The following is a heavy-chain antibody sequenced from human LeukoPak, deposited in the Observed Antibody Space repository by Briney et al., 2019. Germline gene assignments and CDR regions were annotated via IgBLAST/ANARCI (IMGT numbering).Heavy chain of an antibody. CDR3: ARLPIGYCSSTSCYTQGNMDYYYYGMDV. CDR1: GGSFSGYY. Sequence: PSETLSLTCAVYGGSFSGYYWSWIRQPPGKGLEWIGEINHSGSTNYNPSLKSRVTISVDTSKNQFSLKLSSVTAADTAVYYCARLPIGYCSSTSCYTQGNMDYYYYGMDVWGQGTTVTVSS. CDR2: INHSGST. D-gene: IGHD2-2*02. V-gene: IGHV4-34*01. J-gene: IGHJ6*02.